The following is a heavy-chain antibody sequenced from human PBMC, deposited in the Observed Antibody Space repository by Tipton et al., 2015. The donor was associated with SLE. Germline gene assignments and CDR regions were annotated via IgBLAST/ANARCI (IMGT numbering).Heavy chain of an antibody. CDR3: VRLRSKVLIDY. V-gene: IGHV4-39*07. CDR2: FYYTAST. CDR1: GASISSSTYY. J-gene: IGHJ4*02. D-gene: IGHD2-8*01. Sequence: TLSLTCSVSGASISSSTYYWGWIRQSPGKGLEWIGSFYYTASTYFNPSLKSRITISVDTSKNQFSLEVRSVTAADTAVYYCVRLRSKVLIDYWGQGTLVTVSS.